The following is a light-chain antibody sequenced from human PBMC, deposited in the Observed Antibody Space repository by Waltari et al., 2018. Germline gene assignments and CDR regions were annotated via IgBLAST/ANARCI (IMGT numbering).Light chain of an antibody. CDR3: MQALQTPPT. J-gene: IGKJ1*01. CDR2: LGS. CDR1: QSLRHSNGHNY. V-gene: IGKV2-28*01. Sequence: EIVMTQSPLSLPVTTGEPASISCRSSQSLRHSNGHNYLDWYVQKSGQSPQLLIYLGSNRASGVLDKFSGSGSGRDFTLKISRVEAEDVGVYYCMQALQTPPTFGQGTKVEIK.